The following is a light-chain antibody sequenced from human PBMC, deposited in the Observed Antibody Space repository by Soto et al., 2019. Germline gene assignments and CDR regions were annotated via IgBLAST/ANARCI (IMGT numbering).Light chain of an antibody. J-gene: IGLJ1*01. V-gene: IGLV2-14*01. Sequence: QSALTQPASVSGSPGQSITISCTGTSSDVGGYKFVSWYQQHPGKVPKLLIYEVTNRPSGVSNRFSGYKSGNTASLTISGLQAEDEADYYCSSYAGSSPLYVFGTGTKVTVL. CDR2: EVT. CDR3: SSYAGSSPLYV. CDR1: SSDVGGYKF.